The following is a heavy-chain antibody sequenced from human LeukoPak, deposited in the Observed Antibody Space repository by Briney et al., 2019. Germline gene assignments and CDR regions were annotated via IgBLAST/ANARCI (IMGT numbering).Heavy chain of an antibody. Sequence: GGSLRLSCAASGFMFSSNWMSWVRLAPGKGLEWVANIKEDGTETYYVDSVRGRFTISRDNAKNPLYLQMNSLRVEDTAVYYCAKEGRSLQTYWGQGTLVTVSS. J-gene: IGHJ4*02. CDR3: AKEGRSLQTY. V-gene: IGHV3-7*03. D-gene: IGHD5-24*01. CDR2: IKEDGTET. CDR1: GFMFSSNW.